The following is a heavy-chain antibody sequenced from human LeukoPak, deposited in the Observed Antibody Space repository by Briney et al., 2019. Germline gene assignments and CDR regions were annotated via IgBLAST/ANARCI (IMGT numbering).Heavy chain of an antibody. J-gene: IGHJ5*02. Sequence: GASVKVSCKASGYTFTSYGISRVRQAPGQGLEWMGWISAYNGNTNYAQKLQGRVTMITDTSTSTAYMELRSLRSDDTAVYYCARNKWADFWSGYYDNWFDPWGQGTLVTVSS. D-gene: IGHD3-3*01. CDR2: ISAYNGNT. V-gene: IGHV1-18*01. CDR3: ARNKWADFWSGYYDNWFDP. CDR1: GYTFTSYG.